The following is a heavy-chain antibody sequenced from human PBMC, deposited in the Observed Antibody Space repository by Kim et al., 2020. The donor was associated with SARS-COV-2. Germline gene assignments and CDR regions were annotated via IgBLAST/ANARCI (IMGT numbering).Heavy chain of an antibody. V-gene: IGHV3-23*01. D-gene: IGHD4-17*01. CDR2: ISGSGGGT. CDR1: GFTFSNYA. J-gene: IGHJ6*01. Sequence: GGSLRVSCAASGFTFSNYAMNWVRQAPGKGLEWVSGISGSGGGTYFADSVKGRFAISRDNSKNTLYLQMNSLRAEDTAVYYCAKALTPNPTMTNPRYYY. CDR3: AKALTPNPTMTNPRYYY.